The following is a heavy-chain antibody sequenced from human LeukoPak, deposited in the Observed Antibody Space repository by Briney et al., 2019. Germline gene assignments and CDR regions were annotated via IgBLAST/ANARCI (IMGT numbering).Heavy chain of an antibody. Sequence: GGSLRLSCAASGFTFSSYWMSWVRQPPGKGLEWVSGISWNSGNIGYADSVKGRFTISRDNAKNSLYLQMDILKPEDTAFYYCAKVDGYNSGWYDSWGQGTLVTVSS. J-gene: IGHJ5*01. CDR3: AKVDGYNSGWYDS. D-gene: IGHD6-19*01. CDR2: ISWNSGNI. V-gene: IGHV3-9*01. CDR1: GFTFSSYW.